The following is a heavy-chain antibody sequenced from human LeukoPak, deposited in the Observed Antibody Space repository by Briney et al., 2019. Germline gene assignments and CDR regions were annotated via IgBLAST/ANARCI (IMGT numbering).Heavy chain of an antibody. V-gene: IGHV3-48*01. CDR3: ARAGSMPPYYYYYMDV. CDR1: GFTFSSYS. J-gene: IGHJ6*03. Sequence: PGGSLRLSCAASGFTFSSYSMNWVRQAPGKGLEWVSYISSSSSTIYYADSVKGRFTISRDNAKNSLYLQMNSLRAEDTAVYYCARAGSMPPYYYYYMDVWGKGTTVTVSS. CDR2: ISSSSSTI. D-gene: IGHD6-13*01.